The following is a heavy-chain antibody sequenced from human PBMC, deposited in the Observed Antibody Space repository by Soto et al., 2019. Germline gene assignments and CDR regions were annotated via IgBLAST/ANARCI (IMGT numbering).Heavy chain of an antibody. CDR2: ISAYNGNT. D-gene: IGHD6-6*01. CDR3: ARTRVIRPLVPVYYYYGMDV. Sequence: QVQLVQSGAEVKKPGASVKVSCKASGYTFTSYGISWVRQAPGQGLEWMGWISAYNGNTNYAQKLQGRVTMTTDTSTSTAYMELRSLRSDDTAVYYCARTRVIRPLVPVYYYYGMDVWGQGTTVTVSS. V-gene: IGHV1-18*01. J-gene: IGHJ6*02. CDR1: GYTFTSYG.